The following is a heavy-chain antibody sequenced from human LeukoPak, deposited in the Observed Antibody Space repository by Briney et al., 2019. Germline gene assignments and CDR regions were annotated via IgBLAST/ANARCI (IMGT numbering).Heavy chain of an antibody. CDR1: GGTFSSYA. CDR3: ARDPLYSSGWYYFGPRGYNWFDP. Sequence: SVTVSFKASGGTFSSYAISWVRQAPGQGLEWMGGIIPIFGTANYAQKFQGRVTITADESTSTAYMELSSLRSEDTAVYYCARDPLYSSGWYYFGPRGYNWFDPWGQGTLVTVSS. D-gene: IGHD6-19*01. V-gene: IGHV1-69*01. CDR2: IIPIFGTA. J-gene: IGHJ5*02.